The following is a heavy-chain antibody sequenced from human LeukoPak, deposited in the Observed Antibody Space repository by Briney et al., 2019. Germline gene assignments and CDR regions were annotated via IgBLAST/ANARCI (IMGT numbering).Heavy chain of an antibody. J-gene: IGHJ4*02. CDR2: ISYDGSNK. Sequence: GGSQRLSCAASGFTFSSYGMHWVRQAPGKGLEWVAVISYDGSNKYYADSVKGRFTISRDNSKNTLYLQMNSLRAEDTAVYYCAKDLRGACHFDYWGQGTLVTVSS. D-gene: IGHD4/OR15-4a*01. V-gene: IGHV3-30*18. CDR3: AKDLRGACHFDY. CDR1: GFTFSSYG.